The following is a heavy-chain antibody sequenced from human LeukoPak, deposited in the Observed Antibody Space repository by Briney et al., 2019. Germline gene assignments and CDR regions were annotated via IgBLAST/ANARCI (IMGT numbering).Heavy chain of an antibody. CDR3: ARVDYGDYGFDY. J-gene: IGHJ4*02. CDR2: IYSGGST. D-gene: IGHD4-17*01. CDR1: GFTLSSNY. V-gene: IGHV3-66*01. Sequence: PGGSLRLSCAASGFTLSSNYMSWVRQTPGKGLEWVSVIYSGGSTYYADSVKGRFTISRDKSKNTLYLQMNSLRAEDTAVYYCARVDYGDYGFDYWGQGTLVTVSS.